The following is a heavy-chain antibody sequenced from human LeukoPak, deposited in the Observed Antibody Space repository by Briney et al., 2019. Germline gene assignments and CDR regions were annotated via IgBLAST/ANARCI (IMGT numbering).Heavy chain of an antibody. Sequence: SETLSLTCAVYGGSFSGYYWSWIRQPPGKGLEWIGEINHSGSTNYNPSLKSRVTISVDTSKNQFSLKLSSVTATDTAVYYCARGPYYYDSSGYYRYYYGMDVWGQGTTATVSS. J-gene: IGHJ6*02. CDR1: GGSFSGYY. D-gene: IGHD3-22*01. CDR2: INHSGST. CDR3: ARGPYYYDSSGYYRYYYGMDV. V-gene: IGHV4-34*01.